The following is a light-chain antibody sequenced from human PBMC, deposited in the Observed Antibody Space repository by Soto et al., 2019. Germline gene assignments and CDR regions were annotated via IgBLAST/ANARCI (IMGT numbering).Light chain of an antibody. CDR2: GAS. CDR3: QQYGSSPPT. V-gene: IGKV3-20*01. Sequence: EIVLTQSPGTLSLSPGERATLSCRASQSVSSSYLAWYQQKPGQAPRLLIYGASSRATGIPDRFSGSGSGTDFPLTISRLEPEYFAVYYCQQYGSSPPTFGQGTKVEIK. CDR1: QSVSSSY. J-gene: IGKJ1*01.